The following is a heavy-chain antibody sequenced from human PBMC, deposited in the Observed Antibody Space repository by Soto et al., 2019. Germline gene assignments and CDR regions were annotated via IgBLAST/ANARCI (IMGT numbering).Heavy chain of an antibody. CDR3: AKEWVYDSSGWSFDY. V-gene: IGHV3-30*18. Sequence: QVQLVESGGGVVQPGRSLRLSCAASGFTFSSHGMHWVRQAPGKGLEWVAVISNDGSNKYYADSVKGRFTISRDKSKNTLYLPMTSLRAEDTAVYYCAKEWVYDSSGWSFDYWGQGTLVTVSS. CDR1: GFTFSSHG. CDR2: ISNDGSNK. D-gene: IGHD3-22*01. J-gene: IGHJ4*02.